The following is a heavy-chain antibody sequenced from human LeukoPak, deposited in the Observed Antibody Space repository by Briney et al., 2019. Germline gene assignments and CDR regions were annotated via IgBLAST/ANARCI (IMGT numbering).Heavy chain of an antibody. V-gene: IGHV3-30*02. CDR1: GFTFSSYG. Sequence: GGSLRLSCAASGFTFSSYGRHWVRQAPGKGLEWVAFIRYDGSNKYYADSVKGRFTISRDNSKNTLYLQMNSLRAEDTAVYYCASYLDYGDYVLLGHCYGMDVWGQGTTVTVSS. J-gene: IGHJ6*02. CDR3: ASYLDYGDYVLLGHCYGMDV. D-gene: IGHD4-17*01. CDR2: IRYDGSNK.